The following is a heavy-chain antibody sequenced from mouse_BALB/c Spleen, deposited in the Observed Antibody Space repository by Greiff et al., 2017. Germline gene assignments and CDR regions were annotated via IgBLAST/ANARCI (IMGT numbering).Heavy chain of an antibody. V-gene: IGHV1S137*01. CDR1: GYTFTDYA. CDR3: ARLWYAMDY. CDR2: ISTYYGDA. Sequence: VKLVESGAELVRPGVSVKISCKGSGYTFTDYAMHWVKQSHAKSLEWIGVISTYYGDASYNQKFKGKATMTVDKSSSTAYMELARLTSEDSAIYYCARLWYAMDYWGQGTSVTVSS. D-gene: IGHD1-1*02. J-gene: IGHJ4*01.